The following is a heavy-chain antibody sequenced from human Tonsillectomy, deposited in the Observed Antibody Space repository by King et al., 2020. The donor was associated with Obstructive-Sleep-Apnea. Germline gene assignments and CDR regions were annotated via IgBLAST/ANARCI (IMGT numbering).Heavy chain of an antibody. CDR1: GYRFTSYW. D-gene: IGHD1-26*01. CDR3: ARLISGKYWAVDY. CDR2: IDPSDSYT. J-gene: IGHJ4*02. Sequence: VQLVESGAGVKKPGESLRISCKGSGYRFTSYWISWVRQMPGKGLEWMGRIDPSDSYTNYSPSFQGHVTISADKSISTAYLQWSSLKASDTAMYYCARLISGKYWAVDYWGQGTLVTVSS. V-gene: IGHV5-10-1*03.